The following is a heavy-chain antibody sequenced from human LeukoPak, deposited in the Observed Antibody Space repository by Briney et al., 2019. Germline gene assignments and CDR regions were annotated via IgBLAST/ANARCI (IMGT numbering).Heavy chain of an antibody. CDR2: IRYDGSNK. Sequence: GGSLRLSCAASGFTFSSYSMNWVRQAPGKGLEWVAFIRYDGSNKYYADSVKGRFTISRDNSKNTLYVQMNSLRAEDTAVYYCAKDADIVVSSYFDYWGQGTLVTVSS. CDR1: GFTFSSYS. D-gene: IGHD2-2*01. V-gene: IGHV3-30*02. CDR3: AKDADIVVSSYFDY. J-gene: IGHJ4*02.